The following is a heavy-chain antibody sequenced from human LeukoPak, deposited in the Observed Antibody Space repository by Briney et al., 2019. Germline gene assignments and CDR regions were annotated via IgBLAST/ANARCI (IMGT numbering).Heavy chain of an antibody. D-gene: IGHD6-13*01. CDR2: INHSGST. CDR3: ARRAAGTFDY. CDR1: GYSISSGYY. V-gene: IGHV4-38-2*02. J-gene: IGHJ4*02. Sequence: SETLSLTCTVSGYSISSGYYWGWIRQPPGKGLEWIGEINHSGSTNYNPSLKSRVSISMDTSKNQFSLNLNSVTAADTAVYYCARRAAGTFDYWGQGTLVTVSS.